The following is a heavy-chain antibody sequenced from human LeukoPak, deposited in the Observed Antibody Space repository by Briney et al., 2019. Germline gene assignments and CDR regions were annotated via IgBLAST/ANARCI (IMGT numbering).Heavy chain of an antibody. CDR3: ARDFGGYCSSTSCYDYYYYYMDV. V-gene: IGHV1-46*01. Sequence: ASVKVPCKASGYTFTSYYMHWVRQAPGQGLEWMGIINPSGGSTSYAQKFQGRVTMTRDTSTSTVYMELSSLRSEDTAVYYCARDFGGYCSSTSCYDYYYYYMDVWGKGTTVTVSS. J-gene: IGHJ6*03. CDR1: GYTFTSYY. D-gene: IGHD2-2*01. CDR2: INPSGGST.